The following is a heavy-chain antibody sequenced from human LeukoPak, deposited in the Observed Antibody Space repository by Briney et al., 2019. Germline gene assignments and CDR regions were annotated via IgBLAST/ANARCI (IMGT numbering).Heavy chain of an antibody. J-gene: IGHJ4*02. CDR3: ARGHFYGSGSLPPY. CDR1: GFTVSSNY. V-gene: IGHV3-66*01. CDR2: IYRDGGT. D-gene: IGHD3-10*01. Sequence: GGSLRLSCAASGFTVSSNYMSWVRQAPGKGLEWVSLIYRDGGTDYADSVKGRFIISRDTSKNTLYLQMNSLRAEDTAVYFCARGHFYGSGSLPPYWGQGTLVTVSS.